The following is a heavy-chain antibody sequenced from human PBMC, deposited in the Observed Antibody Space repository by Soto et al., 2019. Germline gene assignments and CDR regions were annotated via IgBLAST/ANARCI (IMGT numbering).Heavy chain of an antibody. Sequence: SGPTLVNPTQTLTLTCTFSGFSLSTDDVGVGWIRQPPGKALDWLAVIYWDDDKRYSPSLKSRLTITKDTSKNQVLLTMTNMDPVDTATYFCARSKYSISSFDYWGQGALVTVSA. CDR1: GFSLSTDDVG. J-gene: IGHJ4*02. CDR3: ARSKYSISSFDY. V-gene: IGHV2-5*02. D-gene: IGHD6-6*01. CDR2: IYWDDDK.